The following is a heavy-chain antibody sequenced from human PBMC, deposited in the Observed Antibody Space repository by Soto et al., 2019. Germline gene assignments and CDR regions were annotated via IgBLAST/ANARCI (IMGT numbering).Heavy chain of an antibody. Sequence: QVQLQESGPGLVEASQTLSLTCTVSGATISSGGFCWSWIRQRPGKGLEWIGHIYYTGSTYYNPSLNSRVTISVDMSRNQFSLKLRSVTAADTAKYFCARDDSFYGEPGYGMNVWGQGTTVTVSS. V-gene: IGHV4-31*03. CDR2: IYYTGST. J-gene: IGHJ6*02. CDR3: ARDDSFYGEPGYGMNV. CDR1: GATISSGGFC. D-gene: IGHD4-17*01.